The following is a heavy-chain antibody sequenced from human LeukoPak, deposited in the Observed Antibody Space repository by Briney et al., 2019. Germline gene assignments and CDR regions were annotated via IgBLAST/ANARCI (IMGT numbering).Heavy chain of an antibody. CDR2: ISSSSSYI. V-gene: IGHV3-21*01. CDR3: SRVPAAILHDWYFDR. CDR1: GFTFSSYS. J-gene: IGHJ2*01. Sequence: GGSLRLSCAASGFTFSSYSMNWVRQAPGKGLEWVSSISSSSSYIYYADSVKGRFTISRDNAKNSLYLQMNSLRAEDTAVYYGSRVPAAILHDWYFDRWGRGTLVTVSS. D-gene: IGHD2-2*02.